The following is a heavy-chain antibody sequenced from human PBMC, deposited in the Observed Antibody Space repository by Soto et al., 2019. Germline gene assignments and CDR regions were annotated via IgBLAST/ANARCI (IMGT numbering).Heavy chain of an antibody. CDR3: XXXXSLGRSLHH. J-gene: IGHJ4*02. Sequence: QVQLLQSGAELKKPGASVKVSCKASGYTFARSTMPWVRQAPGQRLEWXGCINVGNGDTQFSQNVHVRVTFTRDTXXXXXXXXXXXXXXXXXXXXXXXXXXSLGRSLHHWGQGTLVTVSS. CDR2: INVGNGDT. V-gene: IGHV1-3*01. D-gene: IGHD3-16*01. CDR1: GYTFARST.